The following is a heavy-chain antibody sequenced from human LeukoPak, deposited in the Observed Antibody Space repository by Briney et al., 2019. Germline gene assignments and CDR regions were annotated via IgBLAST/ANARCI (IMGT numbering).Heavy chain of an antibody. CDR3: ARDRVGATDYFDY. V-gene: IGHV3-23*01. Sequence: PGGSLRLSCAASGFSFSNYAMSWVRQAPGEGLEWVSVISDSGVSTYYADSVKGRFTISRDNSKNTLYLQMNSLRAEDTAVYYCARDRVGATDYFDYWGQGTLVTVSS. D-gene: IGHD1-26*01. CDR1: GFSFSNYA. CDR2: ISDSGVST. J-gene: IGHJ4*01.